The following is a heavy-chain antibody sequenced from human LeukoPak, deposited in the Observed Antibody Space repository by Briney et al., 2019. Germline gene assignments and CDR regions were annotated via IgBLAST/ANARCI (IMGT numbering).Heavy chain of an antibody. J-gene: IGHJ4*02. D-gene: IGHD2-2*01. CDR2: ISYSGNT. CDR3: ASWTSSINAFDY. V-gene: IGHV4-39*01. CDR1: GGSIISSDYH. Sequence: PSETLSLTCTVSGGSIISSDYHWGWVRQPPGKGLEWIGTISYSGNTDYNPSLRSRVTISVDTSNNQFSLRLGSVTAADTAIYHCASWTSSINAFDYWGQGTLVTVSS.